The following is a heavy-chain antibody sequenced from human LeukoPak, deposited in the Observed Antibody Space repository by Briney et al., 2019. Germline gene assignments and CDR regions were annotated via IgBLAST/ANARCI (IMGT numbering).Heavy chain of an antibody. CDR1: GYSFTSYW. V-gene: IGHV5-51*01. Sequence: GESLKISCKGSGYSFTSYWIGWVRQMPGKGLEWMGIIYPGDSDTRYSPSFQGQVTISADKSISTAYLQWSSLKASDTAMYYCVSETDSSGWYLGAFDIWGQGTMVTVSS. CDR2: IYPGDSDT. CDR3: VSETDSSGWYLGAFDI. J-gene: IGHJ3*02. D-gene: IGHD6-19*01.